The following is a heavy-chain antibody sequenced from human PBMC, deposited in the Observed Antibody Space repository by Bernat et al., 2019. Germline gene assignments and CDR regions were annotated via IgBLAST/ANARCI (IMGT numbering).Heavy chain of an antibody. Sequence: EVQLLESGGGLVQPGGSLRLSCAASGFTFSSYAMSWVRQAPGKGLEWVSAISGSGGSTYYADSVKGRFTISRDNYKNTLYLQMNSLRAEDTAVYYCAKGLVPAAMLEFTYGYWGQGTLVTVSS. J-gene: IGHJ4*02. D-gene: IGHD2-2*01. V-gene: IGHV3-23*01. CDR2: ISGSGGST. CDR3: AKGLVPAAMLEFTYGY. CDR1: GFTFSSYA.